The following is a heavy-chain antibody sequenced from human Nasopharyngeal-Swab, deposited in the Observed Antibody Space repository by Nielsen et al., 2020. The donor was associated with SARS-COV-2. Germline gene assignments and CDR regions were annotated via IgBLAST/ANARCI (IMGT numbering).Heavy chain of an antibody. Sequence: SETLSLTCTVSGGSISSSSYYWSWIRQPPGQGLEWIGYISYSGSTNYNPSLKSRVTISVDTSKNQFSLKLSSVTAADTSVYYCARGKGQQLAYWGQGTLVTVSS. CDR2: ISYSGST. J-gene: IGHJ4*02. V-gene: IGHV4-61*01. CDR3: ARGKGQQLAY. CDR1: GGSISSSSYY. D-gene: IGHD6-13*01.